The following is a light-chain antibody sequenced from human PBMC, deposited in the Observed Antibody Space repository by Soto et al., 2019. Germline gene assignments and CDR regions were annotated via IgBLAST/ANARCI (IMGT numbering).Light chain of an antibody. CDR1: SSNIGSNY. CDR2: RSN. V-gene: IGLV1-47*01. CDR3: AAWDDSLSGL. J-gene: IGLJ1*01. Sequence: QSVLTQPPSASGTPGPRVTISCSGSSSNIGSNYVYWYQQLPGTAPKLLIYRSNQRPSGVPDRFSASKSGTSASLAISGLRSEDEADYYCAAWDDSLSGLFGTGTKLTVL.